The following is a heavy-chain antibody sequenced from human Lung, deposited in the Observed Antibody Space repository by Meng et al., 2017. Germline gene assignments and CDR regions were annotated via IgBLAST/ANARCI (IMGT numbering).Heavy chain of an antibody. CDR3: ARFDISSSGRGDY. Sequence: QVQLQESGPGLVKPSWTLSLTCAVSGGSITSSTWWSWVRQTPGKGLEWLGEIFHSGSTNYNPPLESRVTISVDKSKNQFSLKVYSVTAADTATYYCARFDISSSGRGDYWGQGILVTVSS. CDR1: GGSITSSTW. V-gene: IGHV4-4*02. CDR2: IFHSGST. J-gene: IGHJ4*02. D-gene: IGHD1-26*01.